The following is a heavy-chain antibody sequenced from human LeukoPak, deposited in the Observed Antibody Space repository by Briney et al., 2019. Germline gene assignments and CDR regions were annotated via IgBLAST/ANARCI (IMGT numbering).Heavy chain of an antibody. CDR1: GFTFSYYA. CDR2: ISLGGSNK. D-gene: IGHD6-13*01. J-gene: IGHJ4*02. CDR3: ARDRVSSSWYTSFDY. V-gene: IGHV3-30-3*01. Sequence: GGSLRLSCAASGFTFSYYAMHWVRQAPGKWLELVTVISLGGSNKYYADSVKGRFTISRDNSKNTLYLQMNSLRAEDTAVYYCARDRVSSSWYTSFDYWGQGTLVTVSS.